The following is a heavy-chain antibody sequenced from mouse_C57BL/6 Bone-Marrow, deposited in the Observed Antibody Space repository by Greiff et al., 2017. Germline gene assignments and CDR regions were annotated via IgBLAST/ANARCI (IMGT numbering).Heavy chain of an antibody. Sequence: VQLQQPGPELVKPGASVKIPCKASGYTFTDYNMDWVKQSHGKSLEWIGDINPNNGGTIYNQKFKGKATLTVDKSSSTAYMELRSRTSEDTAVYYCASGPDYFDYWGQGTTLTVSS. CDR2: INPNNGGT. CDR1: GYTFTDYN. CDR3: ASGPDYFDY. J-gene: IGHJ2*01. V-gene: IGHV1-18*01.